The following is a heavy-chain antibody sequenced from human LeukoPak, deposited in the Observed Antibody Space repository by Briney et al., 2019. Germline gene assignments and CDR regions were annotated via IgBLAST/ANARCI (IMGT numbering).Heavy chain of an antibody. CDR3: ASLFDYYDSSVGDYFDY. CDR1: GGSTSSYY. J-gene: IGHJ4*02. V-gene: IGHV4-4*07. D-gene: IGHD3-22*01. CDR2: IYTSGST. Sequence: SETLSLTCTVSGGSTSSYYWSWIRQPAGKGLEWIGRIYTSGSTNYNPSLKSRVTMSVDTSKNQFSLKLSSVTAADTAVYYCASLFDYYDSSVGDYFDYWGQGTLVTVSS.